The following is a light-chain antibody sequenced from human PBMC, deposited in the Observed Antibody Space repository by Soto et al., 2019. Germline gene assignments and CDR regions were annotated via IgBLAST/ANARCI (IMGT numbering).Light chain of an antibody. Sequence: EIVMTQSPATLSVSPGERATLSYRASQSVSGSLAWYQQKPGQAPRLLIYGTSARATGIPARFSASGSGTEFTLTISSLQSEDFAVYYCQRYNNWPITFGQGTRLEIK. J-gene: IGKJ5*01. CDR3: QRYNNWPIT. CDR1: QSVSGS. CDR2: GTS. V-gene: IGKV3-15*01.